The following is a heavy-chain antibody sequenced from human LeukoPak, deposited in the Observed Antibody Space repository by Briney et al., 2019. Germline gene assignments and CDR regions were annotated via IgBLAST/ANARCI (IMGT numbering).Heavy chain of an antibody. V-gene: IGHV3-48*01. CDR1: GFTFSSYS. Sequence: GGSLRLSCAASGFTFSSYSMNWVRQAPGKGLEWVSYISSSSSTIYYADSVKGRFTISRDNAKNSLYLQMNSPRAEDTAVYYCARDLAPEVAVAGSLGNWFDPWGQGTLVTVSS. CDR2: ISSSSSTI. D-gene: IGHD6-19*01. CDR3: ARDLAPEVAVAGSLGNWFDP. J-gene: IGHJ5*02.